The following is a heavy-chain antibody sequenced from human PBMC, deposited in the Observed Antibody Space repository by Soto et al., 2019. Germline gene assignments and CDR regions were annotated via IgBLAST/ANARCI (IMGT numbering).Heavy chain of an antibody. CDR3: ARDQRIAARPSYYYYGMDV. D-gene: IGHD6-6*01. CDR2: IIPIFGTA. CDR1: GGTFSSYA. J-gene: IGHJ6*02. V-gene: IGHV1-69*13. Sequence: ASVKVSCKASGGTFSSYAISRVRQAPGQGLEWMGGIIPIFGTANHAQKFQGRVTITADESTSTAYMELSSLRSEDTAVYYCARDQRIAARPSYYYYGMDVWGQGTTVTVSS.